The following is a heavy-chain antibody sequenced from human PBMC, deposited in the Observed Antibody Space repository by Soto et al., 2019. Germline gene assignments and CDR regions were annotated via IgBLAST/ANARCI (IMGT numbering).Heavy chain of an antibody. Sequence: SVKVSCKASGGTFSSYAISWVRQAPGQGLEWMGGIIPVFGTANYAQKFQGRVTITADKSTSTAYMELSSLRSEDTAVYYCARDGGPDRYYYGMDVWGQGTTVTVSS. J-gene: IGHJ6*02. CDR1: GGTFSSYA. D-gene: IGHD3-3*01. V-gene: IGHV1-69*06. CDR2: IIPVFGTA. CDR3: ARDGGPDRYYYGMDV.